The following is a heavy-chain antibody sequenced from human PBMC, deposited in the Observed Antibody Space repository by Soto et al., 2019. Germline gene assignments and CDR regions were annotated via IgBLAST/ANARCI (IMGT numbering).Heavy chain of an antibody. D-gene: IGHD3-22*01. CDR3: AKPTYDSSGYYGY. V-gene: IGHV3-30*18. Sequence: GSLRLSCAASGFTFSSYGMHWVRQAPGKGLEWVAVISYDGSNKYYADSVKGRFTISRDNSKNTLYLQMNSLRAEDTAVYYCAKPTYDSSGYYGYWGQGTLVTVSS. CDR1: GFTFSSYG. CDR2: ISYDGSNK. J-gene: IGHJ4*02.